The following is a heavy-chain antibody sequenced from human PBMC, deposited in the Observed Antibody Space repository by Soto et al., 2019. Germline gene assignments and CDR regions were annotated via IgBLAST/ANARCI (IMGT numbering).Heavy chain of an antibody. V-gene: IGHV1-3*01. CDR2: INADNGYT. CDR3: VRGKEAGIWFDP. Sequence: QVRLVQSGAEVKKPGASVKVSCKASGNLFIHQRIHWVRQAPGQRLEWMGWINADNGYTKYSEKFQGRVTITWDTAATTAYMDLSRLNSEDTAMYYCVRGKEAGIWFDPWGQGTLVTVSS. J-gene: IGHJ5*02. CDR1: GNLFIHQR. D-gene: IGHD1-26*01.